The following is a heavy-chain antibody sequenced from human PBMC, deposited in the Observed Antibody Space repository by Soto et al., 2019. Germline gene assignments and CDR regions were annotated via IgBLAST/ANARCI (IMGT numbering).Heavy chain of an antibody. V-gene: IGHV3-23*01. CDR1: GITFSNYA. Sequence: VGSLRLSCTASGITFSNYAMSWVRQARMKGLEWVSSISTSGGRPYYADSVKGRFTISRDNSKNTLYLQMNSLRVEDTAVYYCAKDPDRYDYVWGTYRYIDHWGQGTLVTVSS. D-gene: IGHD3-16*02. CDR3: AKDPDRYDYVWGTYRYIDH. J-gene: IGHJ4*02. CDR2: ISTSGGRP.